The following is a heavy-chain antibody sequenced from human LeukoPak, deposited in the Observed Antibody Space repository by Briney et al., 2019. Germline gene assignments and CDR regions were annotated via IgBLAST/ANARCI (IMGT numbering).Heavy chain of an antibody. V-gene: IGHV4-31*11. CDR3: ARSHYYDSSGYYYFDY. D-gene: IGHD3-22*01. J-gene: IGHJ4*02. CDR1: GGSFSGYY. CDR2: IYYSGST. Sequence: SETLSLTCAVYGGSFSGYYWSWIRQHPGKGLEWIGYIYYSGSTYYNPSLKSRVTISVDTSKNQFSLKLSSVTAADTAVYYCARSHYYDSSGYYYFDYWGQGTLVTVSS.